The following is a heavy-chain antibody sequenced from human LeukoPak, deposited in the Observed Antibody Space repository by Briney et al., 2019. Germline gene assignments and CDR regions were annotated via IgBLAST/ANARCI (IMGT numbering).Heavy chain of an antibody. Sequence: GGSLRLSCAASGFTFSAYYMTWVRQAPGKGLEWVANIKEDGGEKDYVDSVKGRFTISRDNAKNSLYLQMNSLRVEDTAVYYCATSQSSVAGIVGDWGQGTLVTVSS. V-gene: IGHV3-7*01. D-gene: IGHD6-19*01. J-gene: IGHJ4*02. CDR1: GFTFSAYY. CDR2: IKEDGGEK. CDR3: ATSQSSVAGIVGD.